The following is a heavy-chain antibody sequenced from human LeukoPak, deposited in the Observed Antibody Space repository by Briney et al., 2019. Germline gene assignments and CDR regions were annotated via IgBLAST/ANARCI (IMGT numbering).Heavy chain of an antibody. Sequence: GGSLRLSCATSGFPFTETWMHWVRQVPGKGLVWVSRIRSDGSDERYAEAVKGRFTIFRDNSKNTLYLQMNSLRAEDTAVYYCARESREWLVRARLDYWGQGTLVTVSS. CDR2: IRSDGSDE. V-gene: IGHV3-74*01. J-gene: IGHJ4*02. D-gene: IGHD6-19*01. CDR1: GFPFTETW. CDR3: ARESREWLVRARLDY.